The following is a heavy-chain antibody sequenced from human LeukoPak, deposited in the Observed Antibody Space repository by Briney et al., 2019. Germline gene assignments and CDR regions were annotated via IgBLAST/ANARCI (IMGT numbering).Heavy chain of an antibody. CDR3: ASMINSGEQVADWFDP. D-gene: IGHD1/OR15-1a*01. J-gene: IGHJ5*02. CDR1: GFTFSNYA. V-gene: IGHV3-48*01. CDR2: ISSTSSTI. Sequence: GSLRLSCAVSGFTFSNYAMSWVRQAPGKGLEWVSYISSTSSTIYYADSVKGRFTVSRDNAKNSLYLHMNSLRAEDTAVYYCASMINSGEQVADWFDPWGQGTLVTVSS.